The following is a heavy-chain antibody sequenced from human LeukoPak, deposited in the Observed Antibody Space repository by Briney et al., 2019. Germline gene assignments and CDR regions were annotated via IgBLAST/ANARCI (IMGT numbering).Heavy chain of an antibody. D-gene: IGHD5-18*01. CDR1: GDSISTSNYY. CDR2: IYYTGSA. CDR3: ARRRYSYGYPNY. Sequence: SETLSLTCTVSGDSISTSNYYWGWIRQPPGKGLEWIGSIYYTGSAYYNPSLKSRVTISVDTSKNQFSLNLSSVTAADTAVYYCARRRYSYGYPNYWGQGTLVTVS. J-gene: IGHJ4*02. V-gene: IGHV4-39*01.